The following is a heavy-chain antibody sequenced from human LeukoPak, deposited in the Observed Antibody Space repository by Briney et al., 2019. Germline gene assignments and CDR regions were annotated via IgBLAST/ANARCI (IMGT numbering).Heavy chain of an antibody. CDR3: ARDQRDSSGWYYYYYMDV. CDR2: IDHSGST. CDR1: GGSFSGYY. Sequence: SETLSLTCAVYGGSFSGYYWSWIRQPPGKGLEWIGEIDHSGSTNYNPSLKSRVTISVDTSKNQFSLKLSSVTAADTAVYYCARDQRDSSGWYYYYYMDVWGKGTTVTVSS. V-gene: IGHV4-34*01. J-gene: IGHJ6*03. D-gene: IGHD6-19*01.